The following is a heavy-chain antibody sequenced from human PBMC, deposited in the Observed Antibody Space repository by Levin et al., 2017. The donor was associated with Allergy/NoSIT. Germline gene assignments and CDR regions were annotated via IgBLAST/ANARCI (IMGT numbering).Heavy chain of an antibody. CDR2: INAGNGNT. J-gene: IGHJ4*02. CDR1: GYTFIYSA. CDR3: ARGASGAYKHLDY. D-gene: IGHD1-26*01. V-gene: IGHV1-3*01. Sequence: ASVKVSCKASGYTFIYSAIHWVRQATGQSLEWMGWINAGNGNTKYSQTFRGRVSFTSDTYASTVYMELSSLKSEDTAVYYCARGASGAYKHLDYWGQGTLVTVSS.